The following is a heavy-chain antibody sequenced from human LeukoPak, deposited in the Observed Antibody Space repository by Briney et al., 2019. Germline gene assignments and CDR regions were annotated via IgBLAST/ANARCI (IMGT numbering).Heavy chain of an antibody. CDR2: ISAYNGNT. D-gene: IGHD4-17*01. CDR3: ARTRRTMGGTTVTYFDS. J-gene: IGHJ4*02. CDR1: GYTFTSYV. V-gene: IGHV1-18*01. Sequence: ASGKVSCKASGYTFTSYVITWVRQAPGQGLEWRGWISAYNGNTNYAQNLQGRVTMTTDTSPSTAYMELRSLRSDDTAVYYCARTRRTMGGTTVTYFDSWGQGTLVTVSS.